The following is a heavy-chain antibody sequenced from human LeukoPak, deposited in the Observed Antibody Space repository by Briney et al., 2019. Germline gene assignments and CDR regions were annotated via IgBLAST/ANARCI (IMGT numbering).Heavy chain of an antibody. J-gene: IGHJ4*02. CDR2: IYPGDSDT. CDR1: GYRFTTYW. CDR3: ARQFRDSSGYYSYYFDY. D-gene: IGHD3-22*01. V-gene: IGHV5-51*01. Sequence: GESLKISFKGSGYRFTTYWIGWVRQMPGRGPEWMGIIYPGDSDTRYSPSFQGQVTISADKSISTAYLQWSSLKASDTAMYYCARQFRDSSGYYSYYFDYWGQGTLVTVSS.